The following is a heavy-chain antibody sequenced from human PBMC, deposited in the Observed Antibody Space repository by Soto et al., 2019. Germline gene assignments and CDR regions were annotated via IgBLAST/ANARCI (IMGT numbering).Heavy chain of an antibody. D-gene: IGHD3-16*02. CDR1: GFTFSSYS. V-gene: IGHV3-48*02. J-gene: IGHJ6*02. CDR2: ISSSSSTI. CDR3: ARAWELSFTTSNYYGMDV. Sequence: QPGGSLRLSCAASGFTFSSYSMNWVRQAPGKGLEWVSYISSSSSTIYYADSVKGRFTISRDNAKNSLYLQMNSLRDEDTAVYYCARAWELSFTTSNYYGMDVWGQGTTVTVSS.